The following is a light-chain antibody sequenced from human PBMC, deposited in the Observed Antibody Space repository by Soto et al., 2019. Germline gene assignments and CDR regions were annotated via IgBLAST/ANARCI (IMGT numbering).Light chain of an antibody. CDR2: SAS. J-gene: IGKJ4*01. CDR1: QSLSSY. Sequence: EIGLTQSPATLSYPPGEGATLSCRASQSLSSYLAWYQQKPGQAPRLLIHSASTRPSGIPDRFSGSGSGTDFTLTISRLQPDDFAVYYCHQYDESPVTFGGGTKVDIK. CDR3: HQYDESPVT. V-gene: IGKV3-20*01.